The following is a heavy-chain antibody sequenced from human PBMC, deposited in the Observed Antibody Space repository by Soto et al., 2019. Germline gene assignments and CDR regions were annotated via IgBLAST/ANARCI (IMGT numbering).Heavy chain of an antibody. V-gene: IGHV3-23*01. CDR3: APIGGWGGGWGVDY. Sequence: EVQLLESGGGLVQPGGSLRLSCAASGFSFSNYAMSWVRQAPGKGLEWLSTIGSGGGTTTYADSVKGRFTISRDNSKNTLYLHMNSLTADDTAVYYCAPIGGWGGGWGVDYWGQGTLVTVSS. CDR2: IGSGGGTT. CDR1: GFSFSNYA. J-gene: IGHJ4*02. D-gene: IGHD6-19*01.